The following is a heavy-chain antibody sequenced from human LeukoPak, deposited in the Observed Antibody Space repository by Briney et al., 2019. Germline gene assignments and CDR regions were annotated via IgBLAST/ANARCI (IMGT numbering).Heavy chain of an antibody. CDR2: IYYSGST. CDR1: GGSISSYY. Sequence: PSETLSLTCTVSGGSISSYYWSWIRQPPGKGLEWIGYIYYSGSTNYNPSLKSRVTISVDTSKNQFSLKLSSVTAADTAVYYCARVSYDSSGYWSYYYYMDVWGKGTTVTVSS. CDR3: ARVSYDSSGYWSYYYYMDV. D-gene: IGHD3-22*01. V-gene: IGHV4-59*01. J-gene: IGHJ6*03.